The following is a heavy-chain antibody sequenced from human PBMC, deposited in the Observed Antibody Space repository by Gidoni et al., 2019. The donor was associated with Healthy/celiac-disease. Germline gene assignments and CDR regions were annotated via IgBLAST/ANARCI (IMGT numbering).Heavy chain of an antibody. CDR3: ARSVAAAGNDAFDI. J-gene: IGHJ3*02. CDR2: ISSSSSYI. CDR1: GFTFRSYS. D-gene: IGHD6-13*01. V-gene: IGHV3-21*01. Sequence: EVQLVESGGGLVKPGGSLRLSCAASGFTFRSYSMNWVRQAPGKGLEWVSSISSSSSYIYYADSVKGRFTISRDNAKNSLYLQMNSLRAEDTAVYYCARSVAAAGNDAFDIWGQGTMVTVSS.